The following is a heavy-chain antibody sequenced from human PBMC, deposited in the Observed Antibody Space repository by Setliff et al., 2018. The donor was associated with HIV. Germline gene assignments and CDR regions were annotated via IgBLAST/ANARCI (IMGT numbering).Heavy chain of an antibody. CDR1: GGSISSGDYF. D-gene: IGHD3-22*01. Sequence: SETLSLTCTVSGGSISSGDYFLSWIRQAPGKGLEWIGCIYYSGSAYYNPSLQSRVTISVDTSKNQFSLKLSSVTAADTAVYYCARDRENYYDSTGAFDIWGQGTMVTVSS. V-gene: IGHV4-30-4*08. CDR2: IYYSGSA. CDR3: ARDRENYYDSTGAFDI. J-gene: IGHJ3*02.